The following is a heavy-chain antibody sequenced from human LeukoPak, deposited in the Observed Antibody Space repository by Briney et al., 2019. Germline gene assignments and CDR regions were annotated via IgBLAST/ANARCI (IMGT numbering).Heavy chain of an antibody. CDR1: GFTFDDYA. CDR2: ISWNSGSI. Sequence: GGTLRLSCAASGFTFDDYAMHWVRHAPGKGLEWVSGISWNSGSIVYADSVRGRFTISRDNAKNYLNLQMNSLRAEDTALYYCAKATEAYCGGDCYSGDFDYWGQGALVTVSS. J-gene: IGHJ4*02. CDR3: AKATEAYCGGDCYSGDFDY. D-gene: IGHD2-21*02. V-gene: IGHV3-9*01.